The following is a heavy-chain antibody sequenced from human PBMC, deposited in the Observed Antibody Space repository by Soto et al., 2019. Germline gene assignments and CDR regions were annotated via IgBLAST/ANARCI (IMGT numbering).Heavy chain of an antibody. D-gene: IGHD5-12*01. CDR3: IGTYSGSSMQFDY. V-gene: IGHV3-15*01. CDR2: VKSKTDGGTI. Sequence: EVQLVKSGGGLVKPGGSLRLSCAASGFTFTNAWMTWVRQAPGKGLEWVGRVKSKTDGGTIDYAAPVKDRFTISRDDSKNTLYLQMNSLKTEDTAVYYCIGTYSGSSMQFDYWRQGTLVTVSS. J-gene: IGHJ4*02. CDR1: GFTFTNAW.